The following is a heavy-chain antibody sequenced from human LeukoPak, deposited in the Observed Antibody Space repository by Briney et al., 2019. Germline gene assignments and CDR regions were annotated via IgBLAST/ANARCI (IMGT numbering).Heavy chain of an antibody. CDR2: ISGSGGRT. CDR1: GFSFNRYA. Sequence: GMSLRLSCAASGFSFNRYAVAWVRQAPGKGLEWVSTISGSGGRTFFADSVKGRFTVSRDNSVFLQMNSLRAEDTALYYCAQSTSMRYFFDLWGRGTLVTVSS. V-gene: IGHV3-23*01. CDR3: AQSTSMRYFFDL. J-gene: IGHJ2*01. D-gene: IGHD2-8*01.